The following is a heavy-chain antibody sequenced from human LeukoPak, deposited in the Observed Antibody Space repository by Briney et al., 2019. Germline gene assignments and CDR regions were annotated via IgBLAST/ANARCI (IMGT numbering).Heavy chain of an antibody. V-gene: IGHV4-4*07. CDR2: IYTSGST. Sequence: NSSETLSLTCTVSGGSISSYYWSWIRQPAGKGLEWIGRIYTSGSTNYNPSLKSRVTMSVDTSKNQFSLKLSSVTAADTAVYYCARGIQLWSYFDYWGQGTLVTVSS. D-gene: IGHD5-18*01. CDR1: GGSISSYY. CDR3: ARGIQLWSYFDY. J-gene: IGHJ4*02.